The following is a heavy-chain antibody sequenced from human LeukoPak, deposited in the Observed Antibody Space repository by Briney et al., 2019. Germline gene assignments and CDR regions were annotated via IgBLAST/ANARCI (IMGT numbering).Heavy chain of an antibody. D-gene: IGHD3-22*01. Sequence: SVKVSCKASGGSFSSHAISWVRQAPGQALEWMGGIIPLFTITNAAQNFQGRVTFTADKSTPTFYMELSSLRSDDTAVYYCARDTSSGRGDMDVWGQGTTVTVSS. CDR2: IIPLFTIT. CDR3: ARDTSSGRGDMDV. CDR1: GGSFSSHA. J-gene: IGHJ6*02. V-gene: IGHV1-69*10.